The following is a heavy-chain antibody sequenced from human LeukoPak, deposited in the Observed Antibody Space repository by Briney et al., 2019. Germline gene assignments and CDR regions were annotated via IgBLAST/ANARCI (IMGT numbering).Heavy chain of an antibody. V-gene: IGHV3-53*04. CDR2: MYSSGST. J-gene: IGHJ3*02. Sequence: QPGRSLRLSCPASALTVSSNYMSCVRQAAGEGWEWFSVMYSSGSTYYADSVKGRFTISRHNSKNTLYLQMNSLRAEDTAVYYCARATINAFDIWGQGTMVTVSS. CDR1: ALTVSSNY. CDR3: ARATINAFDI.